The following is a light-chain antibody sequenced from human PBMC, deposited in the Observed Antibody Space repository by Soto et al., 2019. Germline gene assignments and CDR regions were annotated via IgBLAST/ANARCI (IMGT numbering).Light chain of an antibody. CDR3: QSYDSSLSGYV. CDR2: ANI. J-gene: IGLJ1*01. CDR1: SSNIGADYD. V-gene: IGLV1-40*01. Sequence: QSVLTQPPSVSGAPGQRVTISCTGSSSNIGADYDIHWYQHLPGTAPKLLIYANINRPSGVPDRFSGSKSGTSASLAITELQAEDEADYYCQSYDSSLSGYVFGTGTKLTVL.